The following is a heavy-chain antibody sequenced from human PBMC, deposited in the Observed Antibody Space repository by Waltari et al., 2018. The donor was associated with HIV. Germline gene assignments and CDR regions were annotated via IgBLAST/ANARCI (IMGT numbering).Heavy chain of an antibody. CDR1: GGSISSSNW. J-gene: IGHJ5*02. CDR2: IYHSGST. D-gene: IGHD6-13*01. V-gene: IGHV4-4*02. Sequence: QVQLQESGPGLVKPSGTLSLTCAVSGGSISSSNWWSWVRQPPGKGLEWIGEIYHSGSTNDNPSLKSRVTISVDKSKNQFSLKLSSVTAADTAVYYCARRSADGYGQQLANWFDPWGQGTLVTVSS. CDR3: ARRSADGYGQQLANWFDP.